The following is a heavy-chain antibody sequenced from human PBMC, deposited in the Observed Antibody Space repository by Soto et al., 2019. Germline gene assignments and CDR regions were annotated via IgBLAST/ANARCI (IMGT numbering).Heavy chain of an antibody. Sequence: PSETLSLTCTVYGGSVSSGSYYWSWIRHPPGKGLEWIGYIYYSGSTNYNPSLKSRVTISVDTSKNQFSLKLSSVTAADTAVYYCAREFRAADGNWFEPRGQGTLVTLSS. J-gene: IGHJ5*02. CDR1: GGSVSSGSYY. D-gene: IGHD6-13*01. V-gene: IGHV4-61*01. CDR3: AREFRAADGNWFEP. CDR2: IYYSGST.